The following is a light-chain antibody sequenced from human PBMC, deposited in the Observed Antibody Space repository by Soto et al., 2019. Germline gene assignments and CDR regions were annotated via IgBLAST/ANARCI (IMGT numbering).Light chain of an antibody. V-gene: IGKV3-20*01. Sequence: EIVLTQSPGTLSLSPGEGATLSCKATQRVSSSYFAWYQQKPGQAPRLLIYGASSRATGIPDRFSGSGSGTDFMLTISRLEXEDFAVYFCQQYGSSPFTFGGGTKVDIK. CDR1: QRVSSSY. J-gene: IGKJ4*01. CDR2: GAS. CDR3: QQYGSSPFT.